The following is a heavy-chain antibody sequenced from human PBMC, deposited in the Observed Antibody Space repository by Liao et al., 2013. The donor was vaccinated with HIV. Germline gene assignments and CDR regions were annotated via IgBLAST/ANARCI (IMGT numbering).Heavy chain of an antibody. CDR2: IYYSGST. CDR3: ARVDYSNYPAYYYYYYMDV. V-gene: IGHV4-39*07. D-gene: IGHD4-11*01. CDR1: GGSISSSSYY. J-gene: IGHJ6*03. Sequence: QLQLQESGPGLVKPSETLSLTCTVSGGSISSSSYYWGWIRQPPGKGLEWIGSIYYSGSTYYNPSLKSRVTISVDTSKNQFSLKLSSVTAADTAVYYCARVDYSNYPAYYYYYYMDVWGKGTTVTVSS.